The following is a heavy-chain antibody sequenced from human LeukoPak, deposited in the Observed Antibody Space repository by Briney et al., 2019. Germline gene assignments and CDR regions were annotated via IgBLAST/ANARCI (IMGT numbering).Heavy chain of an antibody. V-gene: IGHV4-59*08. Sequence: SETLSLTCAVSGGSINSYYWGWIRQPPGKGLQWIGDIYYTGKTNYNPSLKSRVTISLDTSKNQLSLNLTSVPAADTAMYYCVRRDSGWNYFDYWGQGILVTVSS. CDR2: IYYTGKT. J-gene: IGHJ4*02. CDR1: GGSINSYY. CDR3: VRRDSGWNYFDY. D-gene: IGHD5-12*01.